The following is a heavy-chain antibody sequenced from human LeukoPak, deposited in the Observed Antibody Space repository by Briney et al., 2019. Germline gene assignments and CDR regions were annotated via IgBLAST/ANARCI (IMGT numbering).Heavy chain of an antibody. CDR1: GGSFSGYY. V-gene: IGHV4-34*01. Sequence: SETLSLTCAVYGGSFSGYYWSWIRQPPGKGQEWIGEINHSGSTNYNPSLKSRVTISVDTSKNQFSLKLSSVTAADTAVYYCARGARRGTSAPDYWGQGTLVTVSS. D-gene: IGHD3-16*01. CDR2: INHSGST. J-gene: IGHJ4*02. CDR3: ARGARRGTSAPDY.